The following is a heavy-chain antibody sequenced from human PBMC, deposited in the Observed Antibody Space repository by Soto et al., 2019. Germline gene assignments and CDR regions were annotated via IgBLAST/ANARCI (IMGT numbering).Heavy chain of an antibody. J-gene: IGHJ6*02. D-gene: IGHD3-3*02. CDR1: GYDFSTYW. Sequence: PGESLKISCQASGYDFSTYWISWVRQMPGKGLEWMGRIDPSDFYTNYRPSFQGHVTISVDKSINTVYLQWSSLKASDTAMYYCARHRAAGIHYKHGMDVWGQGTAVTVSS. CDR3: ARHRAAGIHYKHGMDV. V-gene: IGHV5-10-1*01. CDR2: IDPSDFYT.